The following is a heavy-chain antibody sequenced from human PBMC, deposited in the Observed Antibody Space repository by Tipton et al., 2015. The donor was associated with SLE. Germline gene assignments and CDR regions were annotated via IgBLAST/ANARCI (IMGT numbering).Heavy chain of an antibody. CDR1: GGSISSSSYY. CDR3: ARDRDYGDTGGFDY. Sequence: LRLSCTVSGGSISSSSYYWGWIRQPPGKGLEWIGSIYYSGSTYYNPSLKSRVTISVDTSKSPFSLKLSSVTAADTAVYYCARDRDYGDTGGFDYWGQGTLVTVSS. V-gene: IGHV4-39*07. CDR2: IYYSGST. J-gene: IGHJ4*02. D-gene: IGHD4-17*01.